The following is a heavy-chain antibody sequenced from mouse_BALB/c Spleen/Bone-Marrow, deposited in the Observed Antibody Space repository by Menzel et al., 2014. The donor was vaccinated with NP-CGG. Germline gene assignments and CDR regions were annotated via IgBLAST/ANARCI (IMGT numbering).Heavy chain of an antibody. D-gene: IGHD4-1*01. J-gene: IGHJ3*01. Sequence: EVKLMESGPELVKPGASVKVSCKASGYSFTDYNMYWVKQSHGKSLEWIGYIAPYNGDTSYDQKFKDKATLTVDKSSSTAFMHLNSLTSEDSAVYYCARRLTGTWFAYWGQGTLVTVSA. CDR1: GYSFTDYN. CDR3: ARRLTGTWFAY. CDR2: IAPYNGDT. V-gene: IGHV1S135*01.